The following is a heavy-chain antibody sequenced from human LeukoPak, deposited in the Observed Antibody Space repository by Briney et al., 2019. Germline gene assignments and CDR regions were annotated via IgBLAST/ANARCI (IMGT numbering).Heavy chain of an antibody. V-gene: IGHV1-69*13. D-gene: IGHD3-10*01. CDR1: GGTFSSYA. J-gene: IGHJ5*02. CDR3: ARDDITMVRGVRENWFDP. CDR2: IIPIFGTA. Sequence: SVKVSCKASGGTFSSYAISWVRQAPGQGLEWMGGIIPIFGTANYAQKFQGRVTITADESTSTAYMELSGLRSEDTAVYYCARDDITMVRGVRENWFDPWGQGTLVTVSS.